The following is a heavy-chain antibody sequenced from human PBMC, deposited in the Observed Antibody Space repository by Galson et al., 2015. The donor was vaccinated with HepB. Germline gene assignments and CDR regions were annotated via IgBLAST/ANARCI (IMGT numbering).Heavy chain of an antibody. V-gene: IGHV3-30*18. J-gene: IGHJ6*03. Sequence: SLRLSCAASGFTFSSYGMHWVRQAPGKGLEWVAVISYDGSNKYYADSVKGRFTISRDNSKNTLYLQMNSLRAEDTAVYYCAKDPAVVQGNYYYYYYMDVWGKGTTVTVSS. CDR3: AKDPAVVQGNYYYYYYMDV. CDR1: GFTFSSYG. D-gene: IGHD3-10*01. CDR2: ISYDGSNK.